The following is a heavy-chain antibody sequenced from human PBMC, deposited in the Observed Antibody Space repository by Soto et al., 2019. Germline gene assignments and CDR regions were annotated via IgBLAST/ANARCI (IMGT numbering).Heavy chain of an antibody. J-gene: IGHJ5*02. CDR1: GFTFSSYS. CDR3: ARGAYLNWFDP. CDR2: ISSSSSTI. V-gene: IGHV3-48*01. Sequence: EVQLVESGGGLVQPGGSLRLSCAASGFTFSSYSMNWVRQAPGKGLEWVSYISSSSSTIYYADSVKGRFTISRDNAKNSLYMQMCSLRAEDTAVYYCARGAYLNWFDPWGQGTLVTVSS.